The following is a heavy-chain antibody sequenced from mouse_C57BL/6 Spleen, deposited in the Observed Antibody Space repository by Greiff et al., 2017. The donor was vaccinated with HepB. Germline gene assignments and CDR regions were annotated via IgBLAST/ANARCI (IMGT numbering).Heavy chain of an antibody. D-gene: IGHD2-4*01. CDR1: GFTFSSYG. V-gene: IGHV5-6*01. CDR2: ISSGGSYT. Sequence: EVHLVESGGDLVKPGGSLKLSCAASGFTFSSYGMSWVRQTPDKRLEWVATISSGGSYTYYPDSVKGRFTISRDNAKNTLYLQMSSLKSEDTAMYYCARHNYDHAMDYWGQGTSVTVSS. J-gene: IGHJ4*01. CDR3: ARHNYDHAMDY.